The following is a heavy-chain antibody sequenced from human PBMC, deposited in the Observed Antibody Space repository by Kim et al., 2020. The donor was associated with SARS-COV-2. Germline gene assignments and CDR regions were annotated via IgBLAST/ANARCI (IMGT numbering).Heavy chain of an antibody. CDR2: ISSSGSTI. CDR3: ARVPVYSRTVGARGY. D-gene: IGHD5-18*01. CDR1: GFTFSSYE. Sequence: GGSLRLSCAASGFTFSSYEMNWVRQAPGKGLEWVSYISSSGSTIYYADSVKGRFTIARDNAKNSLYLQMNSLRAEDTAGYYCARVPVYSRTVGARGYWGQGTLVTVSS. J-gene: IGHJ4*02. V-gene: IGHV3-48*03.